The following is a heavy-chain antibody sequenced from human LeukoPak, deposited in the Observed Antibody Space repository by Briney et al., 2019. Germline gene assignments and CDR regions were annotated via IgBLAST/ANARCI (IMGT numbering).Heavy chain of an antibody. D-gene: IGHD3-10*01. CDR2: ISGSGGST. J-gene: IGHJ4*02. CDR3: AKDQTMGRSIRYFDY. Sequence: GGSLRLSCAASGFTFSSYAMSWVRQAPGKGLEWVSAISGSGGSTYYADSVKGRFTISRDNSKDTLYLQMNSLRAEDTAVYYCAKDQTMGRSIRYFDYWGQGTLVTVSS. V-gene: IGHV3-23*01. CDR1: GFTFSSYA.